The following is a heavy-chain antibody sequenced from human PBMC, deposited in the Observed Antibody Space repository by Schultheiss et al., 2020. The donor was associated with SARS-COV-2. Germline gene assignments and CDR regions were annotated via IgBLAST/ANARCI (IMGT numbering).Heavy chain of an antibody. CDR3: AKRASSSRTPYFDY. J-gene: IGHJ4*02. CDR1: GGTFSSYA. Sequence: SVKVSCKASGGTFSSYAISWVRQAPGQGLEWMGGIIPIFGTANYAQKFQGRVTITADKSTSTAYMELSSLRSEDTAVYYCAKRASSSRTPYFDYWGQGTLVTVSS. CDR2: IIPIFGTA. V-gene: IGHV1-69*06. D-gene: IGHD2-2*01.